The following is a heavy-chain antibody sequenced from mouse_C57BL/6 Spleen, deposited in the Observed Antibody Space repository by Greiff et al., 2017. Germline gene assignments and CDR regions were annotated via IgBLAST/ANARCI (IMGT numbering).Heavy chain of an antibody. Sequence: QVQLKESGPELVKPGASVKISCKASGYAFSSSWMNWVKQRPGKGLEWIGRIYPGDGDTNYNGKFKGKATLTADKSSSTAYMQLSSLTSEDSAVYFCADYGSRGYYFDYWGQGTTLTVSS. J-gene: IGHJ2*01. V-gene: IGHV1-82*01. CDR2: IYPGDGDT. CDR1: GYAFSSSW. CDR3: ADYGSRGYYFDY. D-gene: IGHD1-1*01.